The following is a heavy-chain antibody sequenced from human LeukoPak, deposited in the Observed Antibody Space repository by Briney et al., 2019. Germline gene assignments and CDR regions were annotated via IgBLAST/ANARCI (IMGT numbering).Heavy chain of an antibody. CDR2: IYTSGRT. CDR1: GGSISSYY. D-gene: IGHD1-14*01. J-gene: IGHJ4*02. Sequence: SEPLSLTCTVSGGSISSYYCSWIRQPAGKGLEWIGRIYTSGRTNYNPSLKSRVTGFVDTSKNQVSLRLSSVTAADTAVYYCARHGTISSESYFDYWGKGALVTVSS. CDR3: ARHGTISSESYFDY. V-gene: IGHV4-4*07.